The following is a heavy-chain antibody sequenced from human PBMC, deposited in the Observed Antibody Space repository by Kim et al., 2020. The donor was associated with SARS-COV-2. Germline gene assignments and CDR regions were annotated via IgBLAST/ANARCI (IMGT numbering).Heavy chain of an antibody. CDR3: SRKYCPSPSCWYYFDF. CDR2: IRTNAYSGTI. V-gene: IGHV3-49*03. J-gene: IGHJ4*02. CDR1: GFTFGDYA. D-gene: IGHD2-2*01. Sequence: GGSLRLSCTASGFTFGDYAMSWFRQAPGKGLEWVGFIRTNAYSGTIEYAASVKGRFTISRDDSKSIAYLNMNSLRTKDTAVYYCSRKYCPSPSCWYYFDFWGQETLVTVSS.